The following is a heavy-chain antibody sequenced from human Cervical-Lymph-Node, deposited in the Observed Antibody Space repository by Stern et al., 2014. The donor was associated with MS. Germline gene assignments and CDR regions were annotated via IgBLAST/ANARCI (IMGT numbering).Heavy chain of an antibody. CDR1: GTSVSTSLNSGDYY. CDR3: ARGHGGTTNWFDP. CDR2: TFSPGIT. D-gene: IGHD1-7*01. V-gene: IGHV4-61*08. J-gene: IGHJ5*02. Sequence: QLQLQESGPGLVMASETLSLTCTVSGTSVSTSLNSGDYYWTWLRKPPGWGLERIGHTFSPGITNYNPSLESRVTISMVTSKNQFSLRLGSVTAADTAVYFCARGHGGTTNWFDPWGQGTLVTVSS.